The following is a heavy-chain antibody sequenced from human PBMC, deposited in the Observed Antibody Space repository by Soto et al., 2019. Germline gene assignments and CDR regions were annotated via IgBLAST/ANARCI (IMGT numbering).Heavy chain of an antibody. CDR2: ITTTGDT. CDR3: ASGDPVNYPPSPYWPYYAMDA. J-gene: IGHJ6*02. D-gene: IGHD2-8*02. Sequence: EVQLVESGGGLVQPGGSLRLSCAASGFIFSSYDVHWVRQAPGKGLEWVSVITTTGDTYYAASVKGRFTISRENAENSLYLQMNSLSAEDAAVYYCASGDPVNYPPSPYWPYYAMDAWGRGTTVTVSS. V-gene: IGHV3-13*01. CDR1: GFIFSSYD.